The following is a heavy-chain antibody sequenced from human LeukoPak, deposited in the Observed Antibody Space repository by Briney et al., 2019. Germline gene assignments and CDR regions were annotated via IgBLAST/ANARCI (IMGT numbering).Heavy chain of an antibody. CDR3: ARDRGSYWDGGNDY. CDR2: ISRSSSAI. CDR1: GFTFSNYT. V-gene: IGHV3-48*01. J-gene: IGHJ4*02. D-gene: IGHD1-26*01. Sequence: GGSLRLSCAASGFTFSNYTMNWVRQAPGKGLEWVSYISRSSSAIYYADSVQGRFTISRDNSKNTLYLQMSSLRAEDTAVYYCARDRGSYWDGGNDYWGQGTLVTVSS.